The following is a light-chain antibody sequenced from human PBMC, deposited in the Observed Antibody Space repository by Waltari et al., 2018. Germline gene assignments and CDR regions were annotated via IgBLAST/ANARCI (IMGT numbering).Light chain of an antibody. CDR1: QILIMRY. J-gene: IGKJ2*01. V-gene: IGKV3-20*01. CDR3: QQYGSSILYT. Sequence: VLTQSPVTLSLSPGRRATLSCRSRQILIMRYLACYQQKPGQAPRLLTYGASSRAAGIPDRFSGSGSGTDFTLTISRLEPEDSAVYYCQQYGSSILYTFGQGTKLEIK. CDR2: GAS.